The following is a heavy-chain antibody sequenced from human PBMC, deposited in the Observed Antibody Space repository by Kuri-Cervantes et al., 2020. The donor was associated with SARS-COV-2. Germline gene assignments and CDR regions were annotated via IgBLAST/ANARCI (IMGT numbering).Heavy chain of an antibody. Sequence: SETLSLTCAVYGGSFSGYYWSWIRQPPGKGLDWIGEINHSGSTNYNPSLKSRVTISVDTSKNQFSLQLNSVTPEDTAVYYCARDRSGVVVAALGVAIYYYYGMDVWGQGTTVTVSS. CDR1: GGSFSGYY. D-gene: IGHD2-15*01. CDR3: ARDRSGVVVAALGVAIYYYYGMDV. V-gene: IGHV4-34*01. J-gene: IGHJ6*02. CDR2: INHSGST.